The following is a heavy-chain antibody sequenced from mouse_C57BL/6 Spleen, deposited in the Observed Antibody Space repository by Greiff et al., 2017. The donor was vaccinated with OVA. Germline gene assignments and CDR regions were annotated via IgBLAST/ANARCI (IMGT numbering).Heavy chain of an antibody. D-gene: IGHD1-1*01. Sequence: VQLQQSGPELVKPGASVKISCKASGYAFSSSWMNWVKQRPGKGLEWIGRIYPGDGDTNYNGKFKGKATLTADKSSRTAYMQLSSLTSEDSAVYFCARRYYYGSSHWYFDVWGTGTTVTVSS. V-gene: IGHV1-82*01. CDR2: IYPGDGDT. CDR1: GYAFSSSW. J-gene: IGHJ1*03. CDR3: ARRYYYGSSHWYFDV.